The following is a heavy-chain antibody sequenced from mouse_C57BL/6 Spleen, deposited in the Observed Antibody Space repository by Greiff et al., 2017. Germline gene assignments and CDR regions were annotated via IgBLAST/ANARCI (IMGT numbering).Heavy chain of an antibody. CDR3: TREGYYLSFAY. CDR1: GFTFSSSA. V-gene: IGHV5-9-1*02. CDR2: ISSGGDYI. D-gene: IGHD2-3*01. J-gene: IGHJ3*01. Sequence: EVKLVESGEGLVKPGGSLKLSCAASGFTFSSSAMSWVRQTPEKRLEWVAYISSGGDYIYYADTVKGRFTISRDNARNTLYLQMSSLKSEDTAMYYCTREGYYLSFAYWGQGTLVTVSA.